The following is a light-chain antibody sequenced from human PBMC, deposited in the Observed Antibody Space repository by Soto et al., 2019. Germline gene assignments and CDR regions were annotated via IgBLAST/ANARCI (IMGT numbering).Light chain of an antibody. J-gene: IGKJ1*01. CDR2: GAS. CDR3: QQYGRSPWT. V-gene: IGKV3-20*01. Sequence: EIVLTQSPATLSLSPGERATLSCRASQSVSSSLAWYQQKPGQAPRLLIYGASNRATGIPDRFSGSGSGTDFTLTISRLEPEDFGVYYCQQYGRSPWTFGQGTKVDI. CDR1: QSVSSS.